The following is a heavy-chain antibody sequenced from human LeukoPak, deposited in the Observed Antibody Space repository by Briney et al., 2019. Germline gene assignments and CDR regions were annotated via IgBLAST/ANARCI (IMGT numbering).Heavy chain of an antibody. CDR1: GLSINYDW. D-gene: IGHD2-2*01. CDR2: IKSKTDGGTT. CDR3: VRDQYCASSSCPGAFDL. V-gene: IGHV3-15*01. Sequence: GGSLRLSCAASGLSINYDWMSSVRQAPGKGLEWVGRIKSKTDGGTTEYAAPVKGRFTISRDDSRNTVYLQMSSLKSEDTAVYYRVRDQYCASSSCPGAFDLWGQGTVVTVSS. J-gene: IGHJ3*01.